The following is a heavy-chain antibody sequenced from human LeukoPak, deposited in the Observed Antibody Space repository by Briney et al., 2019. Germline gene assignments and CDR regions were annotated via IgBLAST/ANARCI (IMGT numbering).Heavy chain of an antibody. D-gene: IGHD2-2*01. CDR2: IYYSGST. CDR1: GGSISSSSYY. J-gene: IGHJ4*02. CDR3: ARDYAGNDY. V-gene: IGHV4-39*07. Sequence: PSETLSLTCTVSGGSISSSSYYWGWIRQPPGKGLEWIGSIYYSGSTYYNPSLKSRATISVDTSKSQFSLKLSSVTAADTAVYYCARDYAGNDYWGQGTLVTVSS.